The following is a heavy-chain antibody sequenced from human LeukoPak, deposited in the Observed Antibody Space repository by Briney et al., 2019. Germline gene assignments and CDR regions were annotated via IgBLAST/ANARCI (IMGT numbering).Heavy chain of an antibody. J-gene: IGHJ4*02. D-gene: IGHD3-10*01. CDR2: IRYDGSNK. CDR3: ANLWFGESYDF. Sequence: GGSLRLSCAASGFSFSRFGMHWVRQAPGKGLEWVALIRYDGSNKYYGDSVRGRFTISRDNSKNTLYLQMNSLRADDTAVYFCANLWFGESYDFWGQGTLVTVSS. V-gene: IGHV3-30*02. CDR1: GFSFSRFG.